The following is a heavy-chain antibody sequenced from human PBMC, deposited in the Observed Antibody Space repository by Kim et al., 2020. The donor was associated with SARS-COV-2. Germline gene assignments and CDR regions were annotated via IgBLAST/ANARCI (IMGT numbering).Heavy chain of an antibody. Sequence: SVKVSCKASGGTFSSYAISWVRQAPGQGLEWMGGIIPIFGTANYAQKFQGRVTITADESTSTAYMELSSLRSEDTAVYYCARVSTMKGPVRGEFDPWGQGTLVTVSS. J-gene: IGHJ5*02. CDR3: ARVSTMKGPVRGEFDP. D-gene: IGHD3-22*01. CDR1: GGTFSSYA. V-gene: IGHV1-69*13. CDR2: IIPIFGTA.